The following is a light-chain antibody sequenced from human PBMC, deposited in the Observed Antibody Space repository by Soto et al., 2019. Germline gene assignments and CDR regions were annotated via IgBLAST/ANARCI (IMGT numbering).Light chain of an antibody. CDR1: QGISGA. CDR3: QQFNSYPLT. Sequence: AIQLTQSPSSLSASVGDRVTITCRASQGISGAFSWYQQKPGKTPKLLIYDASILESGVPSSFSGSGSGTDFTLTISSLQPEDFDTYYCQQFNSYPLTFGGGTKVEI. J-gene: IGKJ4*01. CDR2: DAS. V-gene: IGKV1-13*02.